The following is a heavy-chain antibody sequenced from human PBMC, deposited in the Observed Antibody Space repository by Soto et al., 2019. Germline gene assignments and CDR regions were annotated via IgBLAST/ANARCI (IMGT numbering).Heavy chain of an antibody. CDR1: GYSFTSYW. CDR3: ARHPDIVLVPAAMSSGMDV. CDR2: IYPGDSDT. Sequence: PGESLKISCKGSGYSFTSYWSGWVRQMPGKGLEWMGIIYPGDSDTRYSPSFQGQVTISADKSISTAYLQWSSLKASDTAMYYCARHPDIVLVPAAMSSGMDVWGQGTTVTVSS. D-gene: IGHD2-2*01. V-gene: IGHV5-51*01. J-gene: IGHJ6*02.